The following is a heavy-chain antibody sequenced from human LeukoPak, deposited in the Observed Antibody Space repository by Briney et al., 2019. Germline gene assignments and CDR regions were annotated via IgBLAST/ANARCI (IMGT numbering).Heavy chain of an antibody. J-gene: IGHJ4*02. Sequence: GGSLRLSCAASGFTFDDHAMHWVRQAPGKGLEWISLISWDGGTTYYADSAKGRFTISRDNSKNSVYLQMNSLRPEDTAIYYCTKGLRFAAALTPFDYWGQGTLVTVSS. D-gene: IGHD6-13*01. CDR1: GFTFDDHA. V-gene: IGHV3-43D*03. CDR3: TKGLRFAAALTPFDY. CDR2: ISWDGGTT.